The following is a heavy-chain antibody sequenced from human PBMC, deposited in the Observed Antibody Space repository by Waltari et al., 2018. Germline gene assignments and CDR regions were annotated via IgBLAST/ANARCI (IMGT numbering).Heavy chain of an antibody. CDR2: ISYDGSNK. V-gene: IGHV3-30-3*01. CDR3: ASSIAMVVIAIPAY. CDR1: GFTFSSYA. D-gene: IGHD2-21*01. J-gene: IGHJ4*02. Sequence: QVQLVESGGGVVQPGRSLRLSCAASGFTFSSYAMHWVRQAPGKGLEWVAVISYDGSNKYYADSVKGRFTISRDNSKNTLYLQMNSLRAEDTAVYYCASSIAMVVIAIPAYWGQGTLVTVSS.